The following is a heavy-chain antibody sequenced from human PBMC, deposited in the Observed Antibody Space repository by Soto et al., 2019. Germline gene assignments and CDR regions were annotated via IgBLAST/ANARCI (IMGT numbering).Heavy chain of an antibody. J-gene: IGHJ4*02. CDR2: INTYDGHT. CDR1: GDTFTTYG. V-gene: IGHV1-18*04. CDR3: ARDGYSRPDY. Sequence: ASVKVSCKASGDTFTTYGVSCVRQAPGQVLEWMGWINTYDGHTNYAEKFQGRVTLTTDTSTNTAYMELRSLRSDDTAVYYCARDGYSRPDYWGQGTLVTVSS. D-gene: IGHD2-15*01.